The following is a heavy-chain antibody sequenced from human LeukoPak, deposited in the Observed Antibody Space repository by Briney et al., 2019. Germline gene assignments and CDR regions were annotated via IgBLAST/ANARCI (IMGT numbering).Heavy chain of an antibody. CDR2: ISQDGSEK. Sequence: GGSLRLSCAASGFTFSSYWMSWVRQAPGKGLEWVANISQDGSEKYYVDSVNGRFTISRDHAKNSLYLQMNSLRAEDTAVYYCARTGYSSSWYPFDYWGQGTLVTVSS. J-gene: IGHJ4*02. D-gene: IGHD6-13*01. V-gene: IGHV3-7*01. CDR1: GFTFSSYW. CDR3: ARTGYSSSWYPFDY.